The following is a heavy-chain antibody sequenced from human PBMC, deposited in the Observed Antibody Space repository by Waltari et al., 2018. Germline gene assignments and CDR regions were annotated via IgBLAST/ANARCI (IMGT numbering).Heavy chain of an antibody. V-gene: IGHV1-2*06. CDR3: ARVGAYYDFWSGYYDPLDY. J-gene: IGHJ4*02. CDR2: INPNSGGT. Sequence: QVQLVQSGAEVKKPGASVKVSCKASGYNFTGYYMHWVRQAPGQGLDWMGRINPNSGGTNYAQKFQGRVTMTSDTSISTAYMELSRLRSDDTAVYYCARVGAYYDFWSGYYDPLDYWGQGTLVTVSS. D-gene: IGHD3-3*01. CDR1: GYNFTGYY.